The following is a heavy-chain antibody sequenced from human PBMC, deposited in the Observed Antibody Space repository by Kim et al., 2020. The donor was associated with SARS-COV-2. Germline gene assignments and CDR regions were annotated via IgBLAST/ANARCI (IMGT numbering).Heavy chain of an antibody. CDR2: INHSGST. V-gene: IGHV4-34*01. Sequence: SETLSLTCAVYGGSFSGYYWSWIRQPPGKGLEWIGEINHSGSTNYNPSLKSRVTISVDTSKNQFALKLSSVTAADTAVYYCARGSYSSSWYGVRHWFDPWGQETLVTGPS. J-gene: IGHJ5*02. CDR3: ARGSYSSSWYGVRHWFDP. D-gene: IGHD6-13*01. CDR1: GGSFSGYY.